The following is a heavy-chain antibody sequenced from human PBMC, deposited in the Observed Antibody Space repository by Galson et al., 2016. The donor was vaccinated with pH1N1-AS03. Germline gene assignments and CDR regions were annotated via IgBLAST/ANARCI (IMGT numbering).Heavy chain of an antibody. Sequence: SLRLSCAASGFTVSSKYMSWVRQAPGKGLEWVSVIYSGGITYYADSVKGRFTISRDSSKNTLYLQMNSLRAEDTAVYYCVKGGTNFDSWGQGTLVTVSS. CDR3: VKGGTNFDS. D-gene: IGHD1-26*01. V-gene: IGHV3-53*01. CDR1: GFTVSSKY. CDR2: IYSGGIT. J-gene: IGHJ4*02.